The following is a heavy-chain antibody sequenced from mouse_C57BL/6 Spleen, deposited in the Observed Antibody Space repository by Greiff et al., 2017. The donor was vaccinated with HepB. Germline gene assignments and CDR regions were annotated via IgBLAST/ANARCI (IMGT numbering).Heavy chain of an antibody. D-gene: IGHD1-1*01. V-gene: IGHV14-4*01. Sequence: EVQLQQSGAELVRPGASVKLSCTASGFNIKDDYMHWVKQRPEQGLEWIGWIDPENGDTEYASKFQGKATITADTSSNTAYLQLSSLTSEDTAVYYCTTSYGSSPVAYWGQGTLVTVSA. CDR3: TTSYGSSPVAY. CDR1: GFNIKDDY. CDR2: IDPENGDT. J-gene: IGHJ3*01.